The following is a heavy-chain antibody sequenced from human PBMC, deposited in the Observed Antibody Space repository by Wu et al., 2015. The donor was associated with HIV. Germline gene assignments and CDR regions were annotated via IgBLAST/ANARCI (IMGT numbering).Heavy chain of an antibody. CDR3: ARDGDGYFDFRLDY. CDR1: GYTFTTYV. Sequence: QVRVEQSGPEVKRPGASVRVSCTTSGYTFTTYVISWVRQAPGHGLEWMGWISTYNGNTKFAEKFQDRITLTRDTSTNSVYLDLGSLRSDDTAVYYCARDGDGYFDFRLDYWGQGTLVTVSS. J-gene: IGHJ4*02. D-gene: IGHD3-9*01. CDR2: ISTYNGNT. V-gene: IGHV1-18*01.